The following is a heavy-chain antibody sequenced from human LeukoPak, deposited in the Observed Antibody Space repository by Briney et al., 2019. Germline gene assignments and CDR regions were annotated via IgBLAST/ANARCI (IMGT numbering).Heavy chain of an antibody. J-gene: IGHJ4*02. CDR1: GGSISGSSYY. CDR3: ASFERLRLRGSDY. V-gene: IGHV4-39*07. CDR2: IYYSGST. D-gene: IGHD5-12*01. Sequence: SETLSLTCTVSGGSISGSSYYWGWIRQPPGKGLEWIGSIYYSGSTYYNPSLKSRVTISVDTSKNQFSLKLSSVTAADTAVYFCASFERLRLRGSDYWGQGALVIVSS.